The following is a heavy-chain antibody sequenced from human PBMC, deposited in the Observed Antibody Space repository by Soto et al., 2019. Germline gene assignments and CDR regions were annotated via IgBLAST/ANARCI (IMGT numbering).Heavy chain of an antibody. CDR3: ARSLAHSYYYDSSGLYYFDY. V-gene: IGHV4-31*03. J-gene: IGHJ4*02. D-gene: IGHD3-22*01. Sequence: SETLSLTCTVSGGSISSGGYYWSWIRQHPGKGLEWIGYIYYSGSTYYNPSLKSRVTISVDTSKNQFSLKLSSATAADTAVYYCARSLAHSYYYDSSGLYYFDYWGQGTLVTXSS. CDR1: GGSISSGGYY. CDR2: IYYSGST.